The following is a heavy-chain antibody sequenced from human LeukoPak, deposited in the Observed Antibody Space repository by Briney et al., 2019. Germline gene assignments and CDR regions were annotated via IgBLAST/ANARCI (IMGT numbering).Heavy chain of an antibody. D-gene: IGHD6-19*01. CDR1: GFTFATHG. CDR3: ARGRVKRVPFTAVPGPLDY. CDR2: IRGSSGKT. V-gene: IGHV1-18*01. J-gene: IGHJ4*02. Sequence: GASVKVSCKASGFTFATHGISWMRQAPGLGLEWLGWIRGSSGKTDYAQKLQDRVTMTADTSTTTAYMELRSLRSDDTAVYYCARGRVKRVPFTAVPGPLDYWGQGSLVTVSS.